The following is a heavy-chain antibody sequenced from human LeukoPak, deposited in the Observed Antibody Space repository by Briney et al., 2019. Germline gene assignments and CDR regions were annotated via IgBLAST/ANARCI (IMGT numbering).Heavy chain of an antibody. CDR2: VFYNGAT. J-gene: IGHJ4*02. V-gene: IGHV4-39*07. D-gene: IGHD3-22*01. CDR1: GGSISSSIYY. CDR3: ARDQVDYDTPDHFDY. Sequence: SETLSLTCIVSGGSISSSIYYWAWVRQPPGKGLEWIGTVFYNGATQYSPSLRSRVTISIDTSTNQFSLKLTSVTAADTALYYCARDQVDYDTPDHFDYWGKGTLATVSS.